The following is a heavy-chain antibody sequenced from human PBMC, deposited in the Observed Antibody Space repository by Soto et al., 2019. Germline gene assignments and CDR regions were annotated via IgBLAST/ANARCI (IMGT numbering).Heavy chain of an antibody. J-gene: IGHJ4*02. V-gene: IGHV1-2*04. Sequence: ASVKVSCKASGYTFTGYYMHWVRQAPGQGLEWMGWINPNSGGTNYAQKFQGWVTMTRDTSISTAYMELSRLRSDDTAVYYCATGGDDYVWGSYRFGLRNRGQGTLVTVSS. CDR1: GYTFTGYY. CDR2: INPNSGGT. D-gene: IGHD3-16*02. CDR3: ATGGDDYVWGSYRFGLRN.